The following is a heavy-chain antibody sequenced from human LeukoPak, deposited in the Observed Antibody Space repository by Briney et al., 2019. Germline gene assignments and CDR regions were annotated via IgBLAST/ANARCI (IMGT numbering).Heavy chain of an antibody. CDR2: IYYSGST. CDR3: SGWEAIDY. J-gene: IGHJ4*02. Sequence: TSETLSLTCAVYGGSFSGYYWGWIRQTPGKGLEWIGSIYYSGSTYYNPSLKSRVTISVDTSKNQFSLKLSSVTAADTAVYYCSGWEAIDYWGQGTLVTVSS. D-gene: IGHD6-19*01. V-gene: IGHV4-39*01. CDR1: GGSFSGYY.